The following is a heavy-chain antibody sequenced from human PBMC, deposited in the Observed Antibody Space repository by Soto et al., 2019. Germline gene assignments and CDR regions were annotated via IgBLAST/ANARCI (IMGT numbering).Heavy chain of an antibody. Sequence: QVQLQESGPGLVKPSETLSLTCTVSGGPISNYYWNWIRQPPGKGLEWIGNIFYSGTTNYNPSLKSRVTISVDTSKHQFSLKVTSVTAADTAVYYCARDGKGFDYWGQGTLVTVSS. CDR1: GGPISNYY. CDR2: IFYSGTT. D-gene: IGHD1-26*01. V-gene: IGHV4-59*01. J-gene: IGHJ4*02. CDR3: ARDGKGFDY.